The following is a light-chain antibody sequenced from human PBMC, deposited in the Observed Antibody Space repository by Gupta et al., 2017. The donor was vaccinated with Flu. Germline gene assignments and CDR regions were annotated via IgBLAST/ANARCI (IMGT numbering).Light chain of an antibody. Sequence: ETVMTQSRLSLPVTPGESASMACRSSQSPLHSNGYNYLNLYLQKPVQSLQLLIHLASTLAPGVPPRPPCPGLGTDFTLKLIRTESENVGAYFCRQSLQTLTFGPGTNVDI. CDR1: QSPLHSNGYNY. V-gene: IGKV2-28*01. CDR3: RQSLQTLT. CDR2: LAS. J-gene: IGKJ3*01.